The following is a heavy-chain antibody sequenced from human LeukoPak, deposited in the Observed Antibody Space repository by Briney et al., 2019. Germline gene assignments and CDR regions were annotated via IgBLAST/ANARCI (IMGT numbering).Heavy chain of an antibody. CDR3: AKDYYGSSQYSSGWDAQSY. Sequence: GGSLRLSCAASGFTFSSYAMSWVRQAPGKGLEWVSAISGSGGSTYYADSVKGRFTISRDNSKNTLYLQMNSLRAEDTAVYYCAKDYYGSSQYSSGWDAQSYWGQGTLVTVSS. D-gene: IGHD6-19*01. V-gene: IGHV3-23*01. CDR1: GFTFSSYA. CDR2: ISGSGGST. J-gene: IGHJ4*02.